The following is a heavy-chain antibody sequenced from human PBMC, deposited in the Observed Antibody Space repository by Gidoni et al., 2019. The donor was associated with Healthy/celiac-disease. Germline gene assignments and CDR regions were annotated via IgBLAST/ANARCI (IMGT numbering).Heavy chain of an antibody. V-gene: IGHV3-30*03. CDR3: ASLEGDGYNLDY. Sequence: QVQLVESGGGVVQPGRSLSLYCAASGFTFSRYGMHWVRQAPGKGLEWVAVISYDGRNKYYADSVKGRFTISRDNSKNTLYLQMNSLRAEDTAVYYCASLEGDGYNLDYWGQGTLVTVSS. J-gene: IGHJ4*02. CDR2: ISYDGRNK. CDR1: GFTFSRYG. D-gene: IGHD5-12*01.